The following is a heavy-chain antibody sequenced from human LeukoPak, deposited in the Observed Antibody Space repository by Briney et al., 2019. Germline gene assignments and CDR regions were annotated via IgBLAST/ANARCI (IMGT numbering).Heavy chain of an antibody. CDR3: AKMGYGPTLNFDY. CDR2: ISGSGGST. D-gene: IGHD5-18*01. J-gene: IGHJ4*02. Sequence: GGSLRLSCAASGFTFSSYAMSWVRQAPGKGLEWVSAISGSGGSTYYADSVKGQFTISRDNSKNTPYLQMNSLRAEDTAVYYCAKMGYGPTLNFDYWGQGTLVTVSS. CDR1: GFTFSSYA. V-gene: IGHV3-23*01.